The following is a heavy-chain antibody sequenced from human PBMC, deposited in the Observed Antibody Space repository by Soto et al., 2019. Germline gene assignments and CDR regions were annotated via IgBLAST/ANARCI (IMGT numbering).Heavy chain of an antibody. D-gene: IGHD5-12*01. J-gene: IGHJ4*02. CDR1: GFTFSSYA. Sequence: GGSLRLSCAASGFTFSSYAMSWVRQAPGRGLEWVSSINTSGGSTYYADSVKGRFTISRDNSKNTLYLQMISLRAEDTAVYYFAKASPGPVANFFDHWGQGTLVTVS. CDR2: INTSGGST. V-gene: IGHV3-23*01. CDR3: AKASPGPVANFFDH.